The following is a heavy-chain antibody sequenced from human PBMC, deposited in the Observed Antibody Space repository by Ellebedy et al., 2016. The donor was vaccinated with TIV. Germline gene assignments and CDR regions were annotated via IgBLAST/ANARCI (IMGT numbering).Heavy chain of an antibody. CDR2: MYYSGIT. J-gene: IGHJ6*03. CDR1: GGSISSSNYY. Sequence: GSLRLSCTVSGGSISSSNYYWGWIRQPPGKGLEWIGSMYYSGITYQNPSLKSRVTISLDTSQNHFFLNLRSVRAADTAVYYCVREGDYYGSGKYSFYMDVWGKGTTVTVSS. D-gene: IGHD3-10*01. V-gene: IGHV4-39*07. CDR3: VREGDYYGSGKYSFYMDV.